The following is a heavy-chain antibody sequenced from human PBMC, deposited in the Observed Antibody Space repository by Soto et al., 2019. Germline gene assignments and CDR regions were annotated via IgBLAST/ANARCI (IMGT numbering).Heavy chain of an antibody. Sequence: GGSLRLSCAASGFTFSSYAMSWVRQAPGKGLEWISAISGSGGSTYYADSVKGRFTISRDNAKNSLYLQMNSLRAEDTAVYYCATMRGRRYLHYWGRRTLVTGSS. CDR2: ISGSGGST. D-gene: IGHD2-15*01. CDR3: ATMRGRRYLHY. J-gene: IGHJ4*02. CDR1: GFTFSSYA. V-gene: IGHV3-23*01.